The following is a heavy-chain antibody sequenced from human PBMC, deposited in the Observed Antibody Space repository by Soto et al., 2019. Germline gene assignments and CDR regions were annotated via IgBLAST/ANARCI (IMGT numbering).Heavy chain of an antibody. Sequence: QVQLVQSGAEVKKPGSSGKVSCKASGGTFSSYSINWVRQAPGQGLEWMGGNIPIFGTANSAQKFQGRVTLTADESTSTAHMELNSLRNEDTAVYYCARPFQSWPGGWYFDLWGRGTLVTVSS. V-gene: IGHV1-69*01. CDR1: GGTFSSYS. CDR2: NIPIFGTA. CDR3: ARPFQSWPGGWYFDL. J-gene: IGHJ2*01. D-gene: IGHD3-16*01.